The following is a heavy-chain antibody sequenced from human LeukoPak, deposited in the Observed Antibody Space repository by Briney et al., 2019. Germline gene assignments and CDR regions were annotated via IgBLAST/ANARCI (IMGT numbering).Heavy chain of an antibody. CDR1: GGSISSSSYY. D-gene: IGHD3-22*01. V-gene: IGHV4-39*07. CDR2: IYYSGST. Sequence: SETLSLTCTVSGGSISSSSYYWGWIRQPPGKGLEWIGSIYYSGSTYYNPSLKSRVAISIDTSKNQFSLRLSSVTAADTAVYYCARDTYYYDNGDYIDAFDSWGQGTMVTVSS. J-gene: IGHJ3*02. CDR3: ARDTYYYDNGDYIDAFDS.